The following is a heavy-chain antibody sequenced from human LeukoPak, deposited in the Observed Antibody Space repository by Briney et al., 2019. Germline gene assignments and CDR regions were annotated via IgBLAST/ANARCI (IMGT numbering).Heavy chain of an antibody. J-gene: IGHJ4*02. V-gene: IGHV3-7*03. D-gene: IGHD6-13*01. Sequence: GGSLRLSCAASGFTFSSYWVSWVRQAPGKGLEWVANIRQDGSGKYYVDSVKGRFTISRDNAKNSLYLQMNSLRAEDTAVYYCAKDEPDIAAAADWGQGTLVTVSS. CDR3: AKDEPDIAAAAD. CDR2: IRQDGSGK. CDR1: GFTFSSYW.